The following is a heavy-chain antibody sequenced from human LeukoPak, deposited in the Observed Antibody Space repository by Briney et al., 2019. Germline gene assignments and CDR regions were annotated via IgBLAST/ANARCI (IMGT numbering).Heavy chain of an antibody. D-gene: IGHD2-2*01. CDR2: INGDGSST. V-gene: IGHV3-74*01. CDR1: GFTFSSYW. J-gene: IGHJ4*02. Sequence: PGGSLRLSCAASGFTFSSYWMHWVRQAPGKGLVWVSRINGDGSSTSYADSVKGRFTISRDNAKNTLYLQMNSLRAEDTAVYYCARGTVVVPAAITVYWGQGTLVTVSS. CDR3: ARGTVVVPAAITVY.